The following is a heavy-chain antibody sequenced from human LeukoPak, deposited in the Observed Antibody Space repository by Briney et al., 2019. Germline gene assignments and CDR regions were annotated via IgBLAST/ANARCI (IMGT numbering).Heavy chain of an antibody. J-gene: IGHJ4*02. D-gene: IGHD3-22*01. V-gene: IGHV4-39*07. CDR2: IYYQGNT. Sequence: SETQSLTCTVSTDSISKSLYHWAWVRQPPGKGLEWIAEIYYQGNTYYNPSLSGRVTISVDTSKNQFSLQLNAVTAADTALYFCASVKLGYYYDTNGYFDSWGQGIPVTVSS. CDR1: TDSISKSLYH. CDR3: ASVKLGYYYDTNGYFDS.